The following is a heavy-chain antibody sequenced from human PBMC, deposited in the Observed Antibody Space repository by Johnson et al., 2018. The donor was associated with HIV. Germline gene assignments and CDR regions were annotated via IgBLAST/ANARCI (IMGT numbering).Heavy chain of an antibody. CDR2: ISGSGGST. V-gene: IGHV3-9*01. D-gene: IGHD3-16*01. CDR1: GFTFDDYA. Sequence: VQLVESGGGLVQPGRSLRLSCAASGFTFDDYAMHWVRQAPGKGLEWVSAISGSGGSTYYADSVQGRFNISRDNAKNSLYLQMNSLRAEDTAVYYCVRDAGPGGFHPWGAFDIWGQGTMVTVSS. J-gene: IGHJ3*02. CDR3: VRDAGPGGFHPWGAFDI.